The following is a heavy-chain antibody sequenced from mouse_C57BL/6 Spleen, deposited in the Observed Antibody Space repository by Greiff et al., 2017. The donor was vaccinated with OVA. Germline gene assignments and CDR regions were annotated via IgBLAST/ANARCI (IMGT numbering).Heavy chain of an antibody. Sequence: EVQVVESGGDLVKPGGSLKLSCAASGFTFSSYGMSWVRQTPDKRLEWVATISSGGSYTYYPDSVKGRFTISRDNAKNTLYLQMSSLKSEDTAMYYCAREDDYGSSLWYFDVWGTGTTVTVSS. V-gene: IGHV5-6*01. J-gene: IGHJ1*03. CDR3: AREDDYGSSLWYFDV. CDR2: ISSGGSYT. D-gene: IGHD1-1*01. CDR1: GFTFSSYG.